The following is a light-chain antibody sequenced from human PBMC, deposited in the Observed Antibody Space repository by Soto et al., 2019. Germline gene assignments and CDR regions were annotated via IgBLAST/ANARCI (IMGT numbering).Light chain of an antibody. CDR2: GAS. CDR3: QQYNIWPRT. CDR1: QSVTTK. V-gene: IGKV3-15*01. J-gene: IGKJ1*01. Sequence: EIVMTQSPGTLSVSLGQRATLSCRASQSVTTKLAWYQQKPGQAPRLLIHGASTRATGIPARFSGSGSGTEFTLTISSLQSEDFAVYYCQQYNIWPRTFGQGTKVEIK.